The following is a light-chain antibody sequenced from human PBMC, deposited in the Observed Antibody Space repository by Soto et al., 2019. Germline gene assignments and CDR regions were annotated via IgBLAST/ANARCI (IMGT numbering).Light chain of an antibody. CDR3: QQFGTVQWA. CDR1: ESVSSNY. CDR2: GAS. Sequence: EIVLTHSPGTLSLSPGERATLSCRASESVSSNYLAWYQQKPGQAPRLLMYGASSRATGIPDRFSGSGSGTDFTLTISRLEPEDFGVYYCQQFGTVQWACGQGTKVDSK. J-gene: IGKJ1*01. V-gene: IGKV3-20*01.